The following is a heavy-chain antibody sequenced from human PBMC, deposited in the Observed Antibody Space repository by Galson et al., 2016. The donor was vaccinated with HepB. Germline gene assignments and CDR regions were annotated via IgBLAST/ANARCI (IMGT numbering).Heavy chain of an antibody. CDR3: ARSYYADYQLFNY. Sequence: LTCTVSGDSITSGAYYWSWIRQHPGKGLEYIGYIYYSGSTYYNPSLESRITISVDTSKNQFSLKLSSVTAADTAVYYCARSYYADYQLFNYWGQGTLVTVSS. CDR1: GDSITSGAYY. CDR2: IYYSGST. V-gene: IGHV4-31*03. D-gene: IGHD4-17*01. J-gene: IGHJ4*02.